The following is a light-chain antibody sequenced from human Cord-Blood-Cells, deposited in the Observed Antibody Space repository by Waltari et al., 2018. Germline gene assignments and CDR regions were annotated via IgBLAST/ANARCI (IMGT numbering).Light chain of an antibody. J-gene: IGLJ2*01. CDR2: VVS. CDR1: SSDAGRYNL. V-gene: IGLV2-23*02. Sequence: QSALTQPASVSGSPGQSITISCTGTSSDAGRYNLVSWYQQHPGKAPKLMIYVVSKRPSGVSNRFSGSKSGNTASLTISGLQAEDEADYYCCSYAGSSTVVFGGGTKLTVL. CDR3: CSYAGSSTVV.